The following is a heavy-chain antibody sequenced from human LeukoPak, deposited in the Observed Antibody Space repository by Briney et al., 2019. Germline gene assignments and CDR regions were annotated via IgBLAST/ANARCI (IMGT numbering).Heavy chain of an antibody. CDR2: IKQDGSEK. D-gene: IGHD6-19*01. CDR3: ARESPAVATDYFDY. J-gene: IGHJ4*02. V-gene: IGHV3-7*01. Sequence: GGSLRLSCAASGFTFSSYWMSWVRQAPGKGLEWVANIKQDGSEKYYVDSVKGRFTISRDNAKNSLYLQMNSLRAEDTAVYYCARESPAVATDYFDYWGQGTLVTVSS. CDR1: GFTFSSYW.